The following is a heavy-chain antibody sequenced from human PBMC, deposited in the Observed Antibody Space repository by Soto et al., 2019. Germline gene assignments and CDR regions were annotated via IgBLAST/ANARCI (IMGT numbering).Heavy chain of an antibody. CDR2: IYPEDSDT. Sequence: GESLKISCKGFGYTYPSYWIGWVRQMPGKGLEWMGIIYPEDSDTRYSPSFQGQVTISADKSISTAYLQWSSLKASDTAFYYCARRILLGSVRDAFDIWGQGKRVTVSS. CDR1: GYTYPSYW. D-gene: IGHD3-10*01. V-gene: IGHV5-51*01. CDR3: ARRILLGSVRDAFDI. J-gene: IGHJ3*02.